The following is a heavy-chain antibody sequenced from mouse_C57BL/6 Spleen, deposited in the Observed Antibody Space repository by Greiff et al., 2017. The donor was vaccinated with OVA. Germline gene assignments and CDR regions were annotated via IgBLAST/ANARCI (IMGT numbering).Heavy chain of an antibody. D-gene: IGHD2-4*01. CDR2: IDPENGDT. J-gene: IGHJ4*01. CDR3: TKDYDYDEGYAMDY. CDR1: GFNIKDDY. V-gene: IGHV14-4*01. Sequence: VQLKESGAELVRPGASVKLSCTASGFNIKDDYMHWVKQRPEQGLEWIGWIDPENGDTEYASKFQGKATITADTSSNTAYLQLSSLTSEDTAVYYCTKDYDYDEGYAMDYWGQGTSVTVSS.